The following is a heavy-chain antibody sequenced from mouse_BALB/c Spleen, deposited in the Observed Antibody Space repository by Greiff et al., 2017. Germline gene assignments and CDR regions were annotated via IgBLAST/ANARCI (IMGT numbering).Heavy chain of an antibody. CDR3: ARWDSYFDY. Sequence: EVHLVESGGGLVQPGGSRKLSCAASGFTFSSFGMHWVRQAPEKGLEWVAYISSGSSTIYYADTVKGRFTISRDNPKNTLFLQMTSLRSEDTAMYYCARWDSYFDYWGQGTTLTVSS. CDR2: ISSGSSTI. CDR1: GFTFSSFG. J-gene: IGHJ2*01. D-gene: IGHD4-1*01. V-gene: IGHV5-17*02.